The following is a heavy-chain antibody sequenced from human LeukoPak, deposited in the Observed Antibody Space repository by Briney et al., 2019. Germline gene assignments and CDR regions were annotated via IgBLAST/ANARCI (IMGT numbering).Heavy chain of an antibody. J-gene: IGHJ6*03. CDR3: ARVPYGNYHYYYMDV. D-gene: IGHD3-10*01. CDR2: IRYDGSDK. CDR1: RFRFASYG. V-gene: IGHV3-30*02. Sequence: SGGALRLSCAASRFRFASYGMHWVRQAPGKGLELVAYIRYDGSDKYYADSVKGRFTISRDNSKNTLYLQMNSLRAEDTAVYYCARVPYGNYHYYYMDVWGKGTTVTVSS.